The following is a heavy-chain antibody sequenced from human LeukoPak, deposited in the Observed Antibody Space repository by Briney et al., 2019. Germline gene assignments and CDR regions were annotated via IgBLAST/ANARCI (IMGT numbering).Heavy chain of an antibody. CDR3: ARVVYYDSSGYPYYYYYGMDV. CDR1: GGSISSGGYY. D-gene: IGHD3-22*01. J-gene: IGHJ6*02. V-gene: IGHV4-31*03. Sequence: SQTLSLTCTVSGGSISSGGYYWSWIRQHPGKGLEWIGYIYYSGSTYYNPSLKSRVTISVDTSKNQFSLKLSSVTAADTAVYYCARVVYYDSSGYPYYYYYGMDVWGQGTTVTVSS. CDR2: IYYSGST.